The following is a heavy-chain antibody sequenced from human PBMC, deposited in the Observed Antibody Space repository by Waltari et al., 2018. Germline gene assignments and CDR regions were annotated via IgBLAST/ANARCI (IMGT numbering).Heavy chain of an antibody. J-gene: IGHJ3*02. V-gene: IGHV4-38-2*01. D-gene: IGHD1-26*01. CDR2: IYHSGST. Sequence: QVQLQESGPGLVKPSETLSLTCAVSGYSISSGYYWGWIRQPPGKGLEWIGSIYHSGSTYYNPSLKSRVTISVDTSKNQFSLKLSSVTAADTAVYYCARSSGSYYWDAFDIWGQGTMVTVSS. CDR3: ARSSGSYYWDAFDI. CDR1: GYSISSGYY.